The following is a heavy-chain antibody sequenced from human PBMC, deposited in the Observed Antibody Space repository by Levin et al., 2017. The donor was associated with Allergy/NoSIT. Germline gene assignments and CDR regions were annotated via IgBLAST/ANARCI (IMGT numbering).Heavy chain of an antibody. CDR3: ARDGSGYSYGYSYYGMDV. V-gene: IGHV4-39*07. Sequence: SETLSLTCTVSGGSISSSSYYWGWIRQPPGTGLEWIGSIYYSGSTYYNPSLKSRVTISVDTSKNQFSLKLSSVTAADTAVYYCARDGSGYSYGYSYYGMDVWGQGTTVTVSS. CDR2: IYYSGST. D-gene: IGHD5-18*01. CDR1: GGSISSSSYY. J-gene: IGHJ6*02.